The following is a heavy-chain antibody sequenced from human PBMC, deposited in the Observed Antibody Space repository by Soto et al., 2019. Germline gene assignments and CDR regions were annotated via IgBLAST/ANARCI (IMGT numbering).Heavy chain of an antibody. Sequence: EVQLLEAGGGLVQPGGSLRLSCAASGFSFRDYGMSWVRQAPGKGLEWLSAIIGPGDKSYYAASVRGRFTIARDNSKNTLYLHLRDLGAEATAIYYCAKDYDYGDSLPFDCWGQGTLVTVSS. CDR2: IIGPGDKS. V-gene: IGHV3-23*01. J-gene: IGHJ4*02. CDR1: GFSFRDYG. D-gene: IGHD4-17*01. CDR3: AKDYDYGDSLPFDC.